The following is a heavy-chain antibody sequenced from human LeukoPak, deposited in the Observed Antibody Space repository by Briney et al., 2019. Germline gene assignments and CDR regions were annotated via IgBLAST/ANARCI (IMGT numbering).Heavy chain of an antibody. CDR3: ASQIAVAGTALDY. Sequence: GGSLRLSCAASGFTVSSNYMTWVRQAPGKGLEWVSVIYSGGSTYYADSVKCRFTISRDTSKNTLYLQMNSLRAEDTAVYYCASQIAVAGTALDYWGQGTLVTVSS. CDR2: IYSGGST. D-gene: IGHD6-19*01. CDR1: GFTVSSNY. J-gene: IGHJ4*02. V-gene: IGHV3-66*04.